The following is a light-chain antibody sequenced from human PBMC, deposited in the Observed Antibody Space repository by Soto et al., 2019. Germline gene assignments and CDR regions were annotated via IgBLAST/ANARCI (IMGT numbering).Light chain of an antibody. CDR3: XXTYXXXWT. CDR2: DAS. CDR1: QDISNY. J-gene: IGKJ1*01. V-gene: IGKV1-39*01. Sequence: DIQMTQSPSSLSASVGDRVTITCQASQDISNYLNWYQQKPGKAPKLLIYDASRLQTGVPSRFSGSGSGTDFTLTISSVQPEDFATYXXXXTYXXXWTFXXGTKVDIK.